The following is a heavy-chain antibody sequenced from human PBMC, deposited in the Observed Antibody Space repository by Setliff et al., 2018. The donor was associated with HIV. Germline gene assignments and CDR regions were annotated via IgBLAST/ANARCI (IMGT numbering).Heavy chain of an antibody. CDR1: GGTFSSYA. V-gene: IGHV1-69*06. CDR3: ARDPGEGGGGFLDWTIGYYYYMDV. D-gene: IGHD3-3*01. J-gene: IGHJ6*03. Sequence: SVKVSCKVSGGTFSSYAISWVRQAPGQGLEWMGRIIPIFGTANYAQKFQGRVTITVDKSTSTAYMALSSLRSEDTAVYYCARDPGEGGGGFLDWTIGYYYYMDVWGKGATVTVSS. CDR2: IIPIFGTA.